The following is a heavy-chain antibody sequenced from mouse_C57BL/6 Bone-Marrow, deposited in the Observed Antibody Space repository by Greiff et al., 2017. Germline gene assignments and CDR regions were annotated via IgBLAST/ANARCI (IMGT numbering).Heavy chain of an antibody. J-gene: IGHJ3*01. Sequence: QVQLQQSGAELVMPGASVKLSCKASGYTFTSYWMHWVKQRPGQGLEWIGEIDPSDSYTNYNQKFKGKSTLTVDKSSSTACMQLSSLTSEDSAVYYCANLLAYWGQGTLVTVSA. CDR3: ANLLAY. CDR2: IDPSDSYT. V-gene: IGHV1-69*01. CDR1: GYTFTSYW.